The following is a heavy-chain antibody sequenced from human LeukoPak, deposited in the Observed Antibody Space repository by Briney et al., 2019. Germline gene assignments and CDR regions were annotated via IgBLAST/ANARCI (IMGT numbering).Heavy chain of an antibody. J-gene: IGHJ4*02. D-gene: IGHD2-2*01. V-gene: IGHV1-18*01. CDR1: GYTFTSYG. Sequence: ASVKVSCKASGYTFTSYGISWVRQAPGQGLEWMGWISAYKGNTNYAQKLQGRVTMATDTSTSTAYMELRSLRSDDTAVYYCAREDCSSTSCPAGFDYWGQGTLVTVSS. CDR3: AREDCSSTSCPAGFDY. CDR2: ISAYKGNT.